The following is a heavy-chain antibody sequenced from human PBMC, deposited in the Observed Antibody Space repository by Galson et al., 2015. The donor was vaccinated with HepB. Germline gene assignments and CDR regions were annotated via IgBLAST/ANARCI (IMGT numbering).Heavy chain of an antibody. CDR3: AKRLSSTWRACDS. Sequence: SLRLSCAASGFTFSDYYMSWIRQAPGKGLEWVSTISGSGAGTYYADSVKGRFTVSKDNSKNTMYLQMNSLRAEDTAVYYCAKRLSSTWRACDSWGQGTLVTASS. J-gene: IGHJ4*02. D-gene: IGHD6-13*01. CDR2: ISGSGAGT. V-gene: IGHV3-23*01. CDR1: GFTFSDYY.